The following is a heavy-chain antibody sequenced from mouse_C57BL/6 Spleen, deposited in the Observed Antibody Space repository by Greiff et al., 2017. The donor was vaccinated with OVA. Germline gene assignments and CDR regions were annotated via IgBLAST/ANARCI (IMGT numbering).Heavy chain of an antibody. Sequence: EVHLVESGGGLVQPGGSMKLSCAASGFTFSDAWMDWVRQSPEKGLEWVAEIRNKANNHATYYAESVKGRFTISRDDSKSSVYLQMNSLRAEDTGIYYCTRHYGSSYWYFDVWGTGTTVTVSS. J-gene: IGHJ1*03. CDR1: GFTFSDAW. D-gene: IGHD1-1*01. CDR2: IRNKANNHAT. CDR3: TRHYGSSYWYFDV. V-gene: IGHV6-6*01.